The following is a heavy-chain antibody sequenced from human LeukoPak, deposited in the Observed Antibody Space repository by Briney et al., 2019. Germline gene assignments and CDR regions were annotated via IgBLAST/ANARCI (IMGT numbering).Heavy chain of an antibody. V-gene: IGHV4-4*02. CDR1: GGSISSSNW. D-gene: IGHD3-16*01. J-gene: IGHJ3*02. Sequence: SGTLSLTCAVSGGSISSSNWWSWVRQPPGKGLEWIGEIYHSGSTNYNPSLKSRVTISVDTSKNQFSLKLSSVTAADTAVYYCARGPLEGVFEYDAFDIWGQGTMVTVSS. CDR3: ARGPLEGVFEYDAFDI. CDR2: IYHSGST.